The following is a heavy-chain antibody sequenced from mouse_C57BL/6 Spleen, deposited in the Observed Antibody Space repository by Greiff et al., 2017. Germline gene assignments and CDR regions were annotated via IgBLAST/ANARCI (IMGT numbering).Heavy chain of an antibody. CDR2: INPNNGGT. V-gene: IGHV1-18*01. CDR1: GYTFTDYN. J-gene: IGHJ4*01. Sequence: VQLQQSGPELVKPGASVKIPCKASGYTFTDYNMDWVKQSHGKSLEWIGDINPNNGGTIYNQKFKGKATLTVDKSSITAYMELRSLTSEDTAVYYCARVKKRSYYAMDYWGQGTSVTVSS. CDR3: ARVKKRSYYAMDY.